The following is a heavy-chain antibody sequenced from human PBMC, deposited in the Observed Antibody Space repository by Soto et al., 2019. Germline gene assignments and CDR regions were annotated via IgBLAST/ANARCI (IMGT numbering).Heavy chain of an antibody. D-gene: IGHD3-10*01. J-gene: IGHJ4*02. CDR3: ARVRYGSGSYLHTFDY. V-gene: IGHV4-59*01. CDR1: GGSINSFY. CDR2: IYYSGST. Sequence: PSETLSLTCSVSGGSINSFYWSWIRQPPGKGLEWIGYIYYSGSTIYNPSLESRVTISIDTSKTQFSLKLSSVTAADTAVYYCARVRYGSGSYLHTFDYWGQGTLVTVSS.